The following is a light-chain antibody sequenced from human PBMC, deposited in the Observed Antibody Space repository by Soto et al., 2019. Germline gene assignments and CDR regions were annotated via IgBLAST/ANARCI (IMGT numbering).Light chain of an antibody. CDR3: QQYGSSPIT. Sequence: IVLTQSPGTLSLSPGERVTLSCRASRSVSGSYLAWYQQKPGQAPRVLIYSASLRATGIPDRFSGSGSGTDFSLTISRLEPEDFAVYYCQQYGSSPITFGQGTRLEN. CDR1: RSVSGSY. V-gene: IGKV3-20*01. J-gene: IGKJ5*01. CDR2: SAS.